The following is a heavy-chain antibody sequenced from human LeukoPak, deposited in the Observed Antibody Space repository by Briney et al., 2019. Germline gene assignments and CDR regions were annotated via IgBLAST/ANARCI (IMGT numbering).Heavy chain of an antibody. V-gene: IGHV3-21*01. CDR3: ARAASGAAHY. J-gene: IGHJ4*02. Sequence: GGSLRLSCAASGFTFSSYSMNWVRQAPGKGLEWVSSISSSSSYIYYADSVKGRFTISRDNAKNSLYLQINSLRAEDTAVYYCARAASGAAHYWGQGTLVTVSS. CDR1: GFTFSSYS. D-gene: IGHD6-13*01. CDR2: ISSSSSYI.